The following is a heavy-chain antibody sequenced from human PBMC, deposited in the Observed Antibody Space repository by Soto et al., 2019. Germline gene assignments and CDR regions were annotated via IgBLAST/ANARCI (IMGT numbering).Heavy chain of an antibody. Sequence: ASVKVSCKASGYTFTSYGIHWVRQAPGQGLEWMGWINPNTGDTKFAQRFQGRVTMTGDTSISTAYMDLSRLTSDDTAVYYCARDGLTLKYSFDIWGQGTMVTVSS. J-gene: IGHJ3*02. D-gene: IGHD3-9*01. V-gene: IGHV1-2*02. CDR1: GYTFTSYG. CDR2: INPNTGDT. CDR3: ARDGLTLKYSFDI.